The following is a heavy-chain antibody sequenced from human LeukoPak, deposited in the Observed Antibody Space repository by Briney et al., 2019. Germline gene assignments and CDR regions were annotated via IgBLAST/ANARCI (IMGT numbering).Heavy chain of an antibody. CDR2: ISSSSSYI. J-gene: IGHJ4*02. D-gene: IGHD3/OR15-3a*01. CDR1: GFTFSSYA. CDR3: ARSVFWTN. V-gene: IGHV3-21*01. Sequence: GGSLRLSCAASGFTFSSYAMSWVRQAPGRGLEWVSSISSSSSYIYYADSVKGRFTISRDNAKNSLYLQMDSLRAEDTAVYYCARSVFWTNWGQGTLVTVSS.